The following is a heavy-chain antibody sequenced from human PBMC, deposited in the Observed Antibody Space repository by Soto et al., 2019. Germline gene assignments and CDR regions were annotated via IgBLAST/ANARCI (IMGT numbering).Heavy chain of an antibody. CDR2: IWYDGSNK. V-gene: IGHV3-33*01. Sequence: QVQLVEPGGGVVQPGRSLRLSCAASGFTFSSYGMHWVRQAPGKGLEWVAVIWYDGSNKYYADSVKGRFTISRDNSKNTLYLQMNSLRAEDTAVYYCARVKTWVDAFDIWGQGTMVTVSS. D-gene: IGHD7-27*01. J-gene: IGHJ3*02. CDR3: ARVKTWVDAFDI. CDR1: GFTFSSYG.